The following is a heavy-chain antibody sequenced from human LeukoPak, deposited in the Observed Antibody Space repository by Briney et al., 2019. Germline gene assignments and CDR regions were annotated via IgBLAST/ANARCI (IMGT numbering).Heavy chain of an antibody. V-gene: IGHV4-39*02. CDR3: ARRSYNSPFRY. J-gene: IGHJ4*02. CDR2: IYYSGST. D-gene: IGHD5-24*01. Sequence: SETLSLTCTVSGGSISSNNYYWGWIRQPPGKGLEWIGSIYYSGSTYYNPSLKSRVTISVDTSKSHFSLNLRSVTAADTAVYYCARRSYNSPFRYWGQGTPVTVSS. CDR1: GGSISSNNYY.